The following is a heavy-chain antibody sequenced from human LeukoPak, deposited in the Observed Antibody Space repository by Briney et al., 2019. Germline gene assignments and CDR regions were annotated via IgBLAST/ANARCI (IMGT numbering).Heavy chain of an antibody. CDR2: ISSRSSYI. D-gene: IGHD3-22*01. CDR3: ARDYYDSSGYGSGGNYYYYGMDV. Sequence: PGGSLRLSCAASGFTFSSYSMNWVRQAPGKGLEWVSSISSRSSYIYYADSVKGRFTISRDNAKNSLYLQMNSLRAEDTAVYYCARDYYDSSGYGSGGNYYYYGMDVWGQGTTVTVSS. CDR1: GFTFSSYS. V-gene: IGHV3-21*01. J-gene: IGHJ6*02.